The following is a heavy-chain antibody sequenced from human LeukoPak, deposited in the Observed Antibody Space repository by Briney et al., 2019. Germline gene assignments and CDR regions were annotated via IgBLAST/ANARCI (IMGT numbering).Heavy chain of an antibody. Sequence: GGSLRLSCAASGFTFDDYGMSWVRQAPGKGLEWVSGINWNGGSTGYADSVKGRFTISRENAKNSLYLQMNSLRAEDTALYYCARVDGRFYYYYYYMDVWGKGTTVTVSS. V-gene: IGHV3-20*04. D-gene: IGHD2-8*01. J-gene: IGHJ6*03. CDR3: ARVDGRFYYYYYYMDV. CDR2: INWNGGST. CDR1: GFTFDDYG.